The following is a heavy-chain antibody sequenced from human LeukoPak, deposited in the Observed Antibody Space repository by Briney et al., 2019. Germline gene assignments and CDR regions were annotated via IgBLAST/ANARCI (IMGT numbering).Heavy chain of an antibody. D-gene: IGHD1-26*01. CDR3: ARSGRGGNYYNRY. CDR1: GGSISSYY. Sequence: PSETLSLTCTVSGGSISSYYWSWIRQPPGKGLEWIGYIYYSGSTNYNPSLKSRVTISVHTSKNQFSPKLSSVTAADTAVYYCARSGRGGNYYNRYWGQGTLVTVSS. V-gene: IGHV4-59*01. J-gene: IGHJ4*02. CDR2: IYYSGST.